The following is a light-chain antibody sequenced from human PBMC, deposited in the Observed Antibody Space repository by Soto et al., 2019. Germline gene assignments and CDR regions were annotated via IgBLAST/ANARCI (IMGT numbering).Light chain of an antibody. V-gene: IGKV1-39*01. CDR2: AAS. CDR3: QQSYNTPRT. Sequence: DIQMTQSPSSLSASVGDRVTITCRASQSISNYLNWYQHKPGKAPKLLIYAASSLQSGVPSRFSGSGSETEFTLTISSLQPEDFATYSCQQSYNTPRTFGQWTKLEIK. J-gene: IGKJ2*01. CDR1: QSISNY.